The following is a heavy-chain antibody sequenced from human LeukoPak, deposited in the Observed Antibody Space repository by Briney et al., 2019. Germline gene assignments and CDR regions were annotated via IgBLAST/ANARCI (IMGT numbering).Heavy chain of an antibody. CDR1: GGSISSGDYY. Sequence: SQTLSLICTVSGGSISSGDYYWSWIRQPPGKGLEWIGYIYYSGSTYYNPSLKSGITISVDRYKNQFSLKLSSVTAADTAVYYCARVSGIVVPSYWFDPWGQGTLCSLSS. J-gene: IGHJ5*02. D-gene: IGHD1-26*01. CDR3: ARVSGIVVPSYWFDP. V-gene: IGHV4-30-4*01. CDR2: IYYSGST.